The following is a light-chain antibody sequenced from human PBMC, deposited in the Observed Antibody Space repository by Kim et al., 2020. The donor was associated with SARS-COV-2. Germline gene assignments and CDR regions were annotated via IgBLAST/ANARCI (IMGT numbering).Light chain of an antibody. CDR1: QTVLYNSNNKNY. CDR2: WAS. J-gene: IGKJ2*03. V-gene: IGKV4-1*01. Sequence: DIVMTQSPDSLAVSLGERATLNCKSSQTVLYNSNNKNYLAWYQRKPGQAPKLLIYWASIRESGVSDRFSGSGSETYFTLTISSLQAEDVAVYYCQQYYSTPPSFGQGTKLEI. CDR3: QQYYSTPPS.